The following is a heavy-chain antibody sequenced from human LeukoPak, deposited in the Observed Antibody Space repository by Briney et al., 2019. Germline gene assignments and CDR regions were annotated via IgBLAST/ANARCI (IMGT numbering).Heavy chain of an antibody. CDR3: ARDGGFDY. CDR2: IYPNGGGT. J-gene: IGHJ4*02. D-gene: IGHD3-16*01. CDR1: GYTFTSYD. V-gene: IGHV1-2*02. Sequence: ASVKVSCKASGYTFTSYDINWVRQATGQGLEWMGWIYPNGGGTNYAQKFQGRVTMTSDTSINTLYLELSGLRSDDTAVYYCARDGGFDYWGQGTLVTVSS.